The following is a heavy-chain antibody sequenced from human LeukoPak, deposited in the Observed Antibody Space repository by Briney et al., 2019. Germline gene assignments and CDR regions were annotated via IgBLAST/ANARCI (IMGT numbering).Heavy chain of an antibody. J-gene: IGHJ4*02. CDR1: GGSISSYY. V-gene: IGHV4-59*05. CDR3: ASPAYDYVWGSYRSGGY. Sequence: SETLSLTCTVSGGSISSYYWSWIRQPPGKGLEWIGSIYYSGSTYYNPSLKSRVTISVDTSKNQFSLKLSSVTAADTAVYYCASPAYDYVWGSYRSGGYWGQGTLVTVSS. D-gene: IGHD3-16*02. CDR2: IYYSGST.